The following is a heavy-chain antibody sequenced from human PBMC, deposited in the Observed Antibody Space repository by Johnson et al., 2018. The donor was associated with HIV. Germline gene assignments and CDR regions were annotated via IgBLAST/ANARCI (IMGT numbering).Heavy chain of an antibody. J-gene: IGHJ3*01. V-gene: IGHV3-7*05. Sequence: VQLVESGGGLVQPGGSMRLSCAASGFTFSSYWMSWVRQAPGKGLEWVANIKQDGSEKYYVDSVKGRFTISRDNAKNSLYLQMNSLRAEDTAVYYWARDRSTYSGSDYGGDAFALWGQGTMVTVSS. CDR3: ARDRSTYSGSDYGGDAFAL. CDR1: GFTFSSYW. D-gene: IGHD1-26*01. CDR2: IKQDGSEK.